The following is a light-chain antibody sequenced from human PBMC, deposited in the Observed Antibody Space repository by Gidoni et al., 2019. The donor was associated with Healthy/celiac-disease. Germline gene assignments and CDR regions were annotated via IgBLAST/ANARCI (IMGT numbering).Light chain of an antibody. Sequence: QSVPTQPPSLSGAPGPRVTISCTGSSSNIGAGYDVHWYQQLPGTAPKLLIYGNSNRPSGVPDRFSGSKAGTSASLAITGLQAEDDADYYCQSYDSSLSGSVFGGGTKLTVL. V-gene: IGLV1-40*01. CDR3: QSYDSSLSGSV. J-gene: IGLJ3*02. CDR2: GNS. CDR1: SSNIGAGYD.